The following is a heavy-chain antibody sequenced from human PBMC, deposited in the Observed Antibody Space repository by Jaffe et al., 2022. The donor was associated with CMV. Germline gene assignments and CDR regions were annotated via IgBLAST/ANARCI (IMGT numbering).Heavy chain of an antibody. D-gene: IGHD2-21*02. V-gene: IGHV4-39*01. CDR2: IYYSGST. Sequence: QLQLQESGPGLVKPSETLSLTCTVSGGSISSSSYYWGWIRQPPGKGLEWIGSIYYSGSTYYNPSLKSRVTISVDTSKNQFSLKLSSVTAADTAVYYCARHDSSWSGCGGDCYHPQPTAPFDYWGQGTLVTVSS. J-gene: IGHJ4*02. CDR3: ARHDSSWSGCGGDCYHPQPTAPFDY. CDR1: GGSISSSSYY.